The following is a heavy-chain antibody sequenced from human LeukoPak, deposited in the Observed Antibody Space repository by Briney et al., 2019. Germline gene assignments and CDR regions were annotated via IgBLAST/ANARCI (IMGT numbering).Heavy chain of an antibody. V-gene: IGHV3-21*01. CDR1: GFPFRSYS. J-gene: IGHJ4*02. Sequence: PGGSLRLSCAASGFPFRSYSMNWVRQAPGKGLEGGSSLSSSSSYIYYADSVKGRFTISRDNAKNSLYLQMNSLRAEDTAVYYCARDPEYSSSSEDNDYWGQGTLVTVSS. D-gene: IGHD6-6*01. CDR2: LSSSSSYI. CDR3: ARDPEYSSSSEDNDY.